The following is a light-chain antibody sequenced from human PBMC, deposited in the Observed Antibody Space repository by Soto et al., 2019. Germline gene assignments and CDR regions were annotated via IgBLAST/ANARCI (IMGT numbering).Light chain of an antibody. V-gene: IGKV3-11*01. CDR2: ATS. Sequence: EIMLTQSPATLSLSPGERATLSCRASQSITNYVGWYQQKPGQAPRLLIYATSNRATGIPARFSGSGSGTDFTLTISSLEPEDFSVYCCQQRYNWPVTFGQGTRLEIK. J-gene: IGKJ5*01. CDR3: QQRYNWPVT. CDR1: QSITNY.